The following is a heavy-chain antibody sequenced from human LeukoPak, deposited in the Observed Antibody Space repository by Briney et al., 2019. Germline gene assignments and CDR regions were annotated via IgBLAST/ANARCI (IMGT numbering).Heavy chain of an antibody. J-gene: IGHJ4*02. V-gene: IGHV4-4*02. CDR3: AREEMPGKFDY. Sequence: SGTLSPTCAVSGGSISSSNWWSWVRQPPGKGLEWIGEIYHSGNTNYNPSLKSRVTISLDKSKNQFSLKLRSVTAADTAVYYCAREEMPGKFDYWGQGTLVTVSS. CDR1: GGSISSSNW. CDR2: IYHSGNT. D-gene: IGHD1-26*01.